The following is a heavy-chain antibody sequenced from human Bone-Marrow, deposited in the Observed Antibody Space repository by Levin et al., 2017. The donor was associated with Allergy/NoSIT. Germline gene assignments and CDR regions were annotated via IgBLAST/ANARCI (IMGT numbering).Heavy chain of an antibody. CDR3: AREGRYCTNGVCYNHYWYFDL. CDR2: IYYSGST. J-gene: IGHJ2*01. D-gene: IGHD2-8*01. Sequence: GSLRLSCTVSGGSISSYYWSWIRQPPGKGLEWIGYIYYSGSTNYNPSLKSRVTISVDTSKNQFSLKLSSVTAADTAVYYCAREGRYCTNGVCYNHYWYFDLWGRGTLVTVSS. V-gene: IGHV4-59*01. CDR1: GGSISSYY.